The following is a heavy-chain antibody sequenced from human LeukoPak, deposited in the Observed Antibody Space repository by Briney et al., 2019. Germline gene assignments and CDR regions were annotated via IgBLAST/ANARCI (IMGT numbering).Heavy chain of an antibody. CDR3: AEGGIAAAGISEKLDY. V-gene: IGHV3-23*01. CDR1: GFTFSSYA. J-gene: IGHJ4*02. D-gene: IGHD6-13*01. CDR2: ISGSGGST. Sequence: PGGSLRLSCAASGFTFSSYAMSWVRQAPGKGLEWVSAISGSGGSTYYADSVKGRFTISRDNSKNTLYLQMNSLRAEDTAVYYCAEGGIAAAGISEKLDYWGQGTLVTVSS.